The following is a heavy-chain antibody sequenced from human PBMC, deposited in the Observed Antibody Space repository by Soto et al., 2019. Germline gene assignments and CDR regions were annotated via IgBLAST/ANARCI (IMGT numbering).Heavy chain of an antibody. Sequence: SETLSLTCTVSGGSISSSSYYWGWIRQPPGKGLEWIGSIYYSGSTYYNPSLKSRVTISVDTSKNQFSLTLSSVTAADTAVYYAHYDDSSGWVDYWRQGTRVSVSS. J-gene: IGHJ4*02. CDR2: IYYSGST. V-gene: IGHV4-39*01. CDR1: GGSISSSSYY. D-gene: IGHD3-22*01. CDR3: HYDDSSGWVDY.